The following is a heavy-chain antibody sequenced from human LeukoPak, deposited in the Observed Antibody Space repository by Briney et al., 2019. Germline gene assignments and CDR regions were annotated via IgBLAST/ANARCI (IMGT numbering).Heavy chain of an antibody. CDR1: GYTFTSYG. CDR2: ISAYNGNT. Sequence: ASVKVSCKASGYTFTSYGISWVRQAPGQGLEWMGWISAYNGNTNYAQKFQGRVTMTRDTSISTAYMELSRLRSDDTAVYYCARCAGTCDYWGQGTLVTVSS. D-gene: IGHD6-13*01. V-gene: IGHV1-18*01. J-gene: IGHJ4*02. CDR3: ARCAGTCDY.